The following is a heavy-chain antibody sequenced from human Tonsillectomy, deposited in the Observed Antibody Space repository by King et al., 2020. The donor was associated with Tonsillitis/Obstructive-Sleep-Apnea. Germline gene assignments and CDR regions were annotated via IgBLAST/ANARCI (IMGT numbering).Heavy chain of an antibody. Sequence: LVQSGAEVKKPGESLKISCKGSGYSFTSYWIGWVRQMPGKGLEWMGIIYSGDSDTRYSPCLQGQVTISADKSNSTAYLQWSSLKASDTAMYYCARAPYYYDSSGPAVDAFDICGQGAMVTVSS. CDR1: GYSFTSYW. V-gene: IGHV5-51*01. CDR2: IYSGDSDT. CDR3: ARAPYYYDSSGPAVDAFDI. D-gene: IGHD3-22*01. J-gene: IGHJ3*02.